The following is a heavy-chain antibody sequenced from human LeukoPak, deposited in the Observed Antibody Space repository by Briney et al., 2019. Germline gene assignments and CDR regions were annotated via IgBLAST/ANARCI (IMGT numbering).Heavy chain of an antibody. CDR2: ISWNSGSI. Sequence: GRSLRLSCAASGFTFDGYAMHWVRQAPGKGLEWVSGISWNSGSIGYADSVKGRFTISRDNAKNSLYLQMNSLRAEDMALYYCAKGGRATVTTPYYFDYWAREPWSPSPQ. CDR1: GFTFDGYA. J-gene: IGHJ4*02. D-gene: IGHD4-17*01. CDR3: AKGGRATVTTPYYFDY. V-gene: IGHV3-9*03.